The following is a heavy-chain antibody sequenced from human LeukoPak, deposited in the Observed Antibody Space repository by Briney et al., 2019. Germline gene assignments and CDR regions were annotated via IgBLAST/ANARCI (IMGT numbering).Heavy chain of an antibody. CDR3: AKDRIAAAYYFDY. V-gene: IGHV3-30*02. D-gene: IGHD6-13*01. CDR2: IRYDGSNK. CDR1: RFTFSSYG. Sequence: GGSLRLSCAASRFTFSSYGMHWVRQAPGKGLEWVAFIRYDGSNKYYADSVKGRFTISRDNSKNTLYLQMNSLRAEDTAVYYCAKDRIAAAYYFDYWGQGTLVTVSS. J-gene: IGHJ4*02.